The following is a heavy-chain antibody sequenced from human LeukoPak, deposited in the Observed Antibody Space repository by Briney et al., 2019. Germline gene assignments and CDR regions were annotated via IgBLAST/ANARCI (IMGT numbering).Heavy chain of an antibody. Sequence: GASVKVSCKASGGTFSSYAISWVRQAPGQGLEWMGGIIPIFGTANYAQKFQGRVTVTADEFTSTAHMELSSLRSDDTAVYYCARDESYSSENFDYWGQGTLVTVSS. CDR2: IIPIFGTA. D-gene: IGHD6-25*01. CDR1: GGTFSSYA. V-gene: IGHV1-69*13. CDR3: ARDESYSSENFDY. J-gene: IGHJ4*02.